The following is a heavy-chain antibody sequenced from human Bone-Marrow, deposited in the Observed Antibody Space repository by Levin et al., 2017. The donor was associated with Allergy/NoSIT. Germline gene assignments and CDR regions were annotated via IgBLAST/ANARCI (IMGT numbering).Heavy chain of an antibody. J-gene: IGHJ4*02. CDR3: ARSKWLGSPLDF. Sequence: SQTLSLTCSVSGDPITSYYWNWIRQSPGKGLEWIGYIFYTENTNYNPSLKSRVSMSLDTSKNQFSLKLSSVTAADTAVYYCARSKWLGSPLDFWGQGTLVTVSS. CDR2: IFYTENT. D-gene: IGHD6-19*01. V-gene: IGHV4-59*01. CDR1: GDPITSYY.